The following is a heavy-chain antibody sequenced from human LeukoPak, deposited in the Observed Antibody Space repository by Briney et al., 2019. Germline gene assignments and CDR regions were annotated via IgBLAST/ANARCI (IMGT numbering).Heavy chain of an antibody. Sequence: APVKVSCKASGYTFTSYGISWVRQAPGQGLEWMGWISAYNGNTNYAQKLQGRVTMTTDTSTSTAYLELRSLRSDDTAVYYCATSRGYSYGDYFDYWGQGTLVTVSS. CDR1: GYTFTSYG. CDR3: ATSRGYSYGDYFDY. D-gene: IGHD5-18*01. CDR2: ISAYNGNT. V-gene: IGHV1-18*04. J-gene: IGHJ4*02.